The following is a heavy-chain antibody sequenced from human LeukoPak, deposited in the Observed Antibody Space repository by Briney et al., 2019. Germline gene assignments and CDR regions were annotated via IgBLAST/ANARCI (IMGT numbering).Heavy chain of an antibody. Sequence: GGALRLSCEDPGVIFDDYVMYWVRQVPGKGLEWVSGITWDGYKIDYVESVKGRFTISRDNARNSLFLQMNRVRVEDTAFYYCVKGYSSSWSGYFDSWGQGTLVTVAS. D-gene: IGHD5-18*01. CDR1: GVIFDDYV. V-gene: IGHV3-9*01. J-gene: IGHJ4*02. CDR3: VKGYSSSWSGYFDS. CDR2: ITWDGYKI.